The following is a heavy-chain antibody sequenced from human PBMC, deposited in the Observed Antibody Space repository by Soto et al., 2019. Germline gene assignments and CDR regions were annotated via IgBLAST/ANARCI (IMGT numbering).Heavy chain of an antibody. CDR3: ASYYGSGSYYNWFDP. Sequence: QVQLQQWGAGLLKPSETLSLTCAVYGGSFSGYYWSWIRQTPGKGLEWIGEINHSGSTNYNPSLKSRVTISVDTSKNQFSLKLSSVTVADTAVYYCASYYGSGSYYNWFDPWGQGTLVTVSS. CDR1: GGSFSGYY. CDR2: INHSGST. D-gene: IGHD3-10*01. J-gene: IGHJ5*02. V-gene: IGHV4-34*01.